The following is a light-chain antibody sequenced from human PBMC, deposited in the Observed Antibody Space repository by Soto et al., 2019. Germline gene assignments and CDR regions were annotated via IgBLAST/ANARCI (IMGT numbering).Light chain of an antibody. CDR1: QGISNY. J-gene: IGKJ5*01. CDR3: QNYNSAQIT. Sequence: DVQITQSPSSLSASVGYRFTITCPASQGISNYLAWYQQKPLKVPKLLIYLASTLQSGVPSRFSGSGSGTDFSLNINSLQPEDVATYYCQNYNSAQITFGQGTRRETK. CDR2: LAS. V-gene: IGKV1-27*01.